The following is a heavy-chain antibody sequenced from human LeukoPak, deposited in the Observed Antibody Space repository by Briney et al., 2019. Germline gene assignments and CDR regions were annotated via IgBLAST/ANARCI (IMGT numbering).Heavy chain of an antibody. CDR1: GFTFSSYA. Sequence: GGTLRLSCVASGFTFSSYAMSWVRQAPGKGLDWVSLISGSEDRTYYADSVKGRFIISRDNSMNMLYLHLKSLRAQATAQNYCAKRSLFIPNRSDLDFWGQGTLVTVSS. CDR3: AKRSLFIPNRSDLDF. V-gene: IGHV3-23*01. D-gene: IGHD2-15*01. CDR2: ISGSEDRT. J-gene: IGHJ4*02.